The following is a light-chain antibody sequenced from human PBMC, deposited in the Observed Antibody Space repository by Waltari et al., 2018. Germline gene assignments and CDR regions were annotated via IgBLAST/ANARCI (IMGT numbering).Light chain of an antibody. CDR1: QTIRKY. CDR3: QQSYSTPRT. V-gene: IGKV1-39*01. Sequence: DIQMTQSSSSLSASVGDRVTITCRASQTIRKYLNWYQQKPGKAPKLLLYAASSLQSGVPSRFSGSGSGTDFTLTISSLQPEDFATYFCQQSYSTPRTFGHGTKVEIK. CDR2: AAS. J-gene: IGKJ1*01.